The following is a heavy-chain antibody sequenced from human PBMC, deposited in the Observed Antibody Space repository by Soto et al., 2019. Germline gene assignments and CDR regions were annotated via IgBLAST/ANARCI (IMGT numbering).Heavy chain of an antibody. CDR3: ARAHPLQLPLGWFDP. Sequence: QVQLQESGPGLVKPSQTLSLTCTVSGGSISSGGYYWSWIRQHPGKGLEWIGYIYYSGSTYYNPSLKSRVTISVDTSKNQFSLKLSSVTAADTAVYYCARAHPLQLPLGWFDPWGQGTLVTVSS. V-gene: IGHV4-31*03. D-gene: IGHD2-2*01. J-gene: IGHJ5*02. CDR1: GGSISSGGYY. CDR2: IYYSGST.